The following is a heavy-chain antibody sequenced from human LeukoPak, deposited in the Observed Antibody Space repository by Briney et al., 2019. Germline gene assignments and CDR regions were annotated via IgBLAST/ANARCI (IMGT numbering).Heavy chain of an antibody. D-gene: IGHD2-15*01. Sequence: GGSLRLSCAASGFTFSSYWMHWVRQAPGKGLVWVSRINSDGSSTSYADSVKGRFTISRDNAKNTLYLQMNSLRAEDTAVYYCAKAACGGSCYSHYYYYMDVWGKGTTVTVSS. CDR3: AKAACGGSCYSHYYYYMDV. CDR2: INSDGSST. V-gene: IGHV3-74*01. J-gene: IGHJ6*03. CDR1: GFTFSSYW.